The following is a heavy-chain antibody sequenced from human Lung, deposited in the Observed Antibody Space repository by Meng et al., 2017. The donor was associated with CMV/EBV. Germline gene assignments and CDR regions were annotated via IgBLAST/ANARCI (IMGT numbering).Heavy chain of an antibody. D-gene: IGHD6-13*01. CDR1: GYTFTGYY. J-gene: IGHJ4*02. CDR2: INPNSGGT. Sequence: SVXVSXXASGYTFTGYYMHWVRQAPGQGLEWMGWINPNSGGTNYAQKFQGRVTMTRDTSISTAYMELSRLRSDDTAVYYCARGVAAAPTIYYFDYWGQGTXVTVAS. V-gene: IGHV1-2*02. CDR3: ARGVAAAPTIYYFDY.